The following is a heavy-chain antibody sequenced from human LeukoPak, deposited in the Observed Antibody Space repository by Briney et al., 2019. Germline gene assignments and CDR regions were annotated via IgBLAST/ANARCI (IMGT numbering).Heavy chain of an antibody. V-gene: IGHV3-30*18. D-gene: IGHD2-2*01. CDR3: AKSTAPAGYYLDY. CDR2: ISYDGNDK. Sequence: GGSLRLSCAASGFTFSTYGMHWVRPAPGKGLGWGAIISYDGNDKDYADSVRGRCTISRDNSNNTLYLQMNSLRGEDTAVYYCAKSTAPAGYYLDYWGQGILVTVSS. J-gene: IGHJ4*02. CDR1: GFTFSTYG.